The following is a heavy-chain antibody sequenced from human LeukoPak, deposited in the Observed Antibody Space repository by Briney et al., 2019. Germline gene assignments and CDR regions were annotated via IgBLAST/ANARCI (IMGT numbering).Heavy chain of an antibody. D-gene: IGHD3-16*01. V-gene: IGHV4-39*01. CDR2: IYYSGST. CDR1: GGSISSSSYY. J-gene: IGHJ5*02. CDR3: VLDYGSWFDP. Sequence: SETLSLTCTVFGGSISSSSYYWGWIRQPPGKGLEWIGSIYYSGSTYYNPSLKSRVTISVDTSKNQFSLKLSSVTAADTAVYYCVLDYGSWFDPWGQGTLVTVSS.